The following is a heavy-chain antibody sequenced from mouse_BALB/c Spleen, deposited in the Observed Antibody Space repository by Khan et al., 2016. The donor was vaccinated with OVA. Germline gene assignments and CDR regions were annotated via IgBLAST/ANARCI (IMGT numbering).Heavy chain of an antibody. CDR1: GYSITSDYA. J-gene: IGHJ4*01. V-gene: IGHV3-2*02. CDR2: ISSTGST. CDR3: ARALYYSYGYALDC. D-gene: IGHD2-14*01. Sequence: EVKLLESGPGLVKPSQSLSLTCTVTGYSITSDYAWNWIRQFPGNKLEWMGYISSTGSTSYTPSLNRRISFTRDTSKNQFFLQLNSVTTEDTATYYCARALYYSYGYALDCWGRGTSVTVSS.